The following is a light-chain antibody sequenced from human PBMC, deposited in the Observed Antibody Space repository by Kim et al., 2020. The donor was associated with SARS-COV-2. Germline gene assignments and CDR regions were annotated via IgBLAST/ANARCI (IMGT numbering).Light chain of an antibody. Sequence: GRSIIVSGSGTSSDIGNYNLVSWYQQHPGKVPKLLIYEGSKRPSGASDRFSGSKSGNTASLTISGLQAEDEANYYCCSYAGSTSLVFGGGTQLTVL. CDR2: EGS. J-gene: IGLJ3*02. CDR3: CSYAGSTSLV. CDR1: SSDIGNYNL. V-gene: IGLV2-23*01.